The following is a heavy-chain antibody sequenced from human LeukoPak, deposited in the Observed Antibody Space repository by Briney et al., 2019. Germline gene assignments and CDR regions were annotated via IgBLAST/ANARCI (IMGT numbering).Heavy chain of an antibody. V-gene: IGHV4-31*03. CDR1: GVSISSGGYY. CDR2: IYYSGST. J-gene: IGHJ6*02. Sequence: PSETLSLTCTVSGVSISSGGYYWSWIRQHPGKGLEWIGYIYYSGSTYYNPSLKSRVTISVDTYKNQFSLKLSSVTAADTAVYYCARLGAAAGYYYYYGMDVWGQGTTVTVSS. CDR3: ARLGAAAGYYYYYGMDV. D-gene: IGHD6-13*01.